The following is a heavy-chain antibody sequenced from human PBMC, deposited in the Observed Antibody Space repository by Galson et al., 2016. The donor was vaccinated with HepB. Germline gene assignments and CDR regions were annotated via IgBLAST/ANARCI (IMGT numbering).Heavy chain of an antibody. D-gene: IGHD6-13*01. J-gene: IGHJ6*02. CDR1: GYTFRNYV. CDR3: ARSAPSGLNHHYYYGMDV. V-gene: IGHV1-69*13. Sequence: SVKVSCKASGYTFRNYVISWVRQAPGQGLEWMGGIIPMFGTPYYAHNFRGRVTINADESTSTGYMALSSLRSEDTAVYCCARSAPSGLNHHYYYGMDVWGQGTTVTVSS. CDR2: IIPMFGTP.